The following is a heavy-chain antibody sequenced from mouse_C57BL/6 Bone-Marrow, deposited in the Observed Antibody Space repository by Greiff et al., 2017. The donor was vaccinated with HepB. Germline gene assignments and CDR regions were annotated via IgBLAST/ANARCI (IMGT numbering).Heavy chain of an antibody. CDR1: GYTFTSYW. V-gene: IGHV1-69*01. CDR2: IDPSDSYT. Sequence: QVQLQQPGAELVMPGASVKLSCKASGYTFTSYWMHWVKQRPGQGLEWIGEIDPSDSYTNYNQKFKGKSTLTVDKSSSTAYMQLSSLTSEDSAVYYCARWSGTTVVASLDYWGQGTTLTVSS. CDR3: ARWSGTTVVASLDY. J-gene: IGHJ2*01. D-gene: IGHD1-1*01.